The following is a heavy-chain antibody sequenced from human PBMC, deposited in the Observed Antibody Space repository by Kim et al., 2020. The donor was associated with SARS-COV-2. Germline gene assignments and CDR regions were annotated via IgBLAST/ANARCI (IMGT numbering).Heavy chain of an antibody. V-gene: IGHV1-46*01. CDR3: ARDLASGMDV. Sequence: ASVKVSCKASGYTFITYFIHWVRQAPGQGLEWMGVINHVDGSATYAQNFQNRVTLTRDTSTSTVYMDLSSLRSEDTAVYYCARDLASGMDVWGQGTSVIVSS. CDR1: GYTFITYF. J-gene: IGHJ6*02. CDR2: INHVDGSA.